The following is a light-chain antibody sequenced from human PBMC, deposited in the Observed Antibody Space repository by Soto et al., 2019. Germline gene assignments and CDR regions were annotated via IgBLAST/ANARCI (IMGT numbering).Light chain of an antibody. CDR2: GAS. V-gene: IGKV3-15*01. CDR1: QSVSSSY. Sequence: EIVLTQSPGTLSLSPGERATLSCRASQSVSSSYLAWYQQKRGQAPRLLIYGASNRATGIPARFSGSGSGTQFTLTISSLQSEDFAVYYCQQYNNWPTFGQGTRLEI. J-gene: IGKJ5*01. CDR3: QQYNNWPT.